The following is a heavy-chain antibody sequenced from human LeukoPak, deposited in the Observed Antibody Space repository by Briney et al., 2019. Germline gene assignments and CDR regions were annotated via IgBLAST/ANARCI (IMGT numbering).Heavy chain of an antibody. D-gene: IGHD1-26*01. V-gene: IGHV3-23*01. J-gene: IGHJ4*02. CDR1: GFTFSSYA. CDR3: AKRVGAGRQTYFDY. CDR2: ISGSGGST. Sequence: GGSLRLSCAASGFTFSSYAMSWIRQAPGKGLEWVSAISGSGGSTYYADSVKGRFTISRDNSKSTVYLQMNSLRAEDTAVYYCAKRVGAGRQTYFDYWGQGTLVTVSS.